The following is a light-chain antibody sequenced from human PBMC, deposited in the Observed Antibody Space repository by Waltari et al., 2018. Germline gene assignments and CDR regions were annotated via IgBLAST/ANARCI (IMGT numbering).Light chain of an antibody. Sequence: QSVLTQPPSASGTPGQRVTISCSGSSSNIGSNTVNWYQQLPRTAPKLLIYSNKQRPSGVPDRFSGSKSGTSASLAISGLQSEDEADYYCAAWDDSLNGNVFGSGTKVTVL. V-gene: IGLV1-44*01. CDR2: SNK. CDR3: AAWDDSLNGNV. J-gene: IGLJ6*01. CDR1: SSNIGSNT.